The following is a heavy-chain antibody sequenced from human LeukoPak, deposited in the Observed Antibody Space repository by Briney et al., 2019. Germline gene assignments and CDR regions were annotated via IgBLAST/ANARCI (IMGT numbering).Heavy chain of an antibody. CDR1: GYTLTELS. CDR2: FDPEDGET. Sequence: ASVKVSCKVSGYTLTELSMHWVRQAPGKGLEWMGGFDPEDGETIYAQKFQGRVTITRDTSASTAYMELSSLRSEDMAVYYCARGGYCSGGSCYWDPFDYWGQGTLVTVSS. CDR3: ARGGYCSGGSCYWDPFDY. D-gene: IGHD2-15*01. V-gene: IGHV1-24*01. J-gene: IGHJ4*02.